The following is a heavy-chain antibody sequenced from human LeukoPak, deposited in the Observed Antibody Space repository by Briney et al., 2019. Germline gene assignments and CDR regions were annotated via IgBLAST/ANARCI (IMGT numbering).Heavy chain of an antibody. CDR1: GFTFDDYA. J-gene: IGHJ4*02. D-gene: IGHD6-13*01. Sequence: GGSLRLSCAASGFTFDDYAMHWVRQAPGKGLEWVSGISWNSGSIGYADSVKGRFTISRDNAKNSLYLQMNSLRAEDTALHYCAKDIGRVYSSSSIGTWGQGTLVTVSS. CDR3: AKDIGRVYSSSSIGT. CDR2: ISWNSGSI. V-gene: IGHV3-9*01.